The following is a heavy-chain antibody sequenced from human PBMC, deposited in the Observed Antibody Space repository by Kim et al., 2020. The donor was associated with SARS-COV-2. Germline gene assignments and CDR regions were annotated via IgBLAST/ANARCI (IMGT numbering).Heavy chain of an antibody. CDR3: ARDYRTTVIKNTRHFDI. Sequence: ASVKVSCKASGYTFTGYYMHWVRQAPGQGLEWMGRINPNSGGTNYAQKFQGRVTMTRDTSISTAYMELSRLRSDDTAVYYCARDYRTTVIKNTRHFDIWGQGTMFTVSS. CDR1: GYTFTGYY. CDR2: INPNSGGT. D-gene: IGHD4-17*01. J-gene: IGHJ3*02. V-gene: IGHV1-2*06.